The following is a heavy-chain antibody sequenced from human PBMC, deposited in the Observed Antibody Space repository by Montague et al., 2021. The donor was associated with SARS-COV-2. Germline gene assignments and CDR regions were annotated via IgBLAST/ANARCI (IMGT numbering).Heavy chain of an antibody. CDR2: INRSGST. J-gene: IGHJ6*02. CDR1: GGSFSAYY. Sequence: SETLSLTCAVYGGSFSAYYWSWIRQPPGKGLEWIGEINRSGSTNYNPSLKSRVTISVDTSKNQFSLKLSSVTAADTAVYYCARGLGRIEDVWGQGTTVTVSS. CDR3: ARGLGRIEDV. D-gene: IGHD1-26*01. V-gene: IGHV4-34*01.